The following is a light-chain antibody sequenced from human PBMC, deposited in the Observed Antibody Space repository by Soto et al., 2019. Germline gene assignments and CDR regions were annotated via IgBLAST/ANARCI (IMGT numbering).Light chain of an antibody. V-gene: IGKV3-11*01. Sequence: EIVLTQSPATLSLSPGERATLSCRASQSVSSYLAWYQQKPGQAPRLLIYDASNRATGIPARFSASGSGTDFTLSIGSLEPEDFAVYSCQQRTNWPPTFGPWTKVDIK. J-gene: IGKJ3*01. CDR2: DAS. CDR3: QQRTNWPPT. CDR1: QSVSSY.